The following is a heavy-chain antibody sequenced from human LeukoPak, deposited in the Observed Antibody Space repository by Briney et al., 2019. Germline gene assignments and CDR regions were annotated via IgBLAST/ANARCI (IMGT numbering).Heavy chain of an antibody. CDR3: ARGAPYCSGGNCMYYFDY. CDR2: IKQDGSEK. D-gene: IGHD2-15*01. J-gene: IGHJ4*02. Sequence: GGSLRLSCAASGFTFSSYWMSWVRQAPGKGLEWVANIKQDGSEKYYVDSVKGRFTIPRDNAKNSLYLQMNSLRAEDTAVYYCARGAPYCSGGNCMYYFDYWGQGTLVTVSS. CDR1: GFTFSSYW. V-gene: IGHV3-7*04.